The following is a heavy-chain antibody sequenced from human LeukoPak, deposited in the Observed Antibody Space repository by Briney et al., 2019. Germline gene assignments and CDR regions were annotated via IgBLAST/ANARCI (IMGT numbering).Heavy chain of an antibody. J-gene: IGHJ4*02. CDR2: IYYSGST. Sequence: SETLSLTCTISGGSTTGYFWSWIRQPPGKGLEWIGYIYYSGSTNYNPSLKSRVTISVDTSKNQFSLKLSSVTAADTAVYYCATYSSGYKRSFDYWGQGTLVTVSS. V-gene: IGHV4-59*01. CDR1: GGSTTGYF. CDR3: ATYSSGYKRSFDY. D-gene: IGHD3-22*01.